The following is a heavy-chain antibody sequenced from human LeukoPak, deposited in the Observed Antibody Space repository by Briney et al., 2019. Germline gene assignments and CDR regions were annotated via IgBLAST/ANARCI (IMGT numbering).Heavy chain of an antibody. V-gene: IGHV5-51*01. Sequence: GESLKISCKGSGYSFTSYWIGWVRQMPGKGLEWMGIIYPGDSDTRYSPSFQGQGTISADKSISTAYLQWSSLKASDTAMYYCARHIRAPYYYGSGSLDYWGQGTLVTVSS. D-gene: IGHD3-10*01. CDR1: GYSFTSYW. J-gene: IGHJ4*02. CDR3: ARHIRAPYYYGSGSLDY. CDR2: IYPGDSDT.